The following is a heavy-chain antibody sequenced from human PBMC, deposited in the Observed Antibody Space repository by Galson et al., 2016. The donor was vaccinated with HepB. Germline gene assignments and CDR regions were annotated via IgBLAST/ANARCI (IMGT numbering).Heavy chain of an antibody. V-gene: IGHV4-59*12. CDR3: ARADFARYIAFLAPDI. CDR2: LYNTGST. D-gene: IGHD3-16*02. Sequence: LSLTCSVSTGSMSDYYWSWIRQPPGKGLDWIGYLYNTGSTYYNPPLKSRVTISVDPSKNQFYLQLTTVTAADTAVYYCARADFARYIAFLAPDIWGQGTMVIVSS. CDR1: TGSMSDYY. J-gene: IGHJ3*02.